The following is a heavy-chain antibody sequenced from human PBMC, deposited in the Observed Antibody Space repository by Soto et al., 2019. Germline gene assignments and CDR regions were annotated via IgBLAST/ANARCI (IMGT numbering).Heavy chain of an antibody. Sequence: SETLSLTCTVSGFSISSYYWSWIRQPPGKGLEWIGYIYYSGSTNYNPSLKSRVTISVDTSKNQFSLKLSSVTAADTAVYYCARGRRTSRLFFDYWGQGTLVTVSS. V-gene: IGHV4-59*08. CDR1: GFSISSYY. D-gene: IGHD1-7*01. J-gene: IGHJ4*02. CDR2: IYYSGST. CDR3: ARGRRTSRLFFDY.